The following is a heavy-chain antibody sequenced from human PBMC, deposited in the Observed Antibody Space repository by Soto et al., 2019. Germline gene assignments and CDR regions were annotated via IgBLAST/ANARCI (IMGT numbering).Heavy chain of an antibody. Sequence: ASVKVSCKASGGTFSSYTISWVRQAPGQGLEWMGRIIPILGIANYAQKFQGRVTITADKSTSTAYMELSSLRSEDTAVYYCARDFGYYDSSGYYQPGYFDYWG. D-gene: IGHD3-22*01. CDR2: IIPILGIA. CDR3: ARDFGYYDSSGYYQPGYFDY. CDR1: GGTFSSYT. J-gene: IGHJ4*01. V-gene: IGHV1-69*04.